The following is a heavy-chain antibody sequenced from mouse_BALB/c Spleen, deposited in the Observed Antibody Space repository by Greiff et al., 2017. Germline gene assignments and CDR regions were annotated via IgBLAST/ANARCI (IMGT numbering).Heavy chain of an antibody. CDR2: ISNLAYSI. V-gene: IGHV5-15*02. CDR1: GFTFSDYG. J-gene: IGHJ1*01. D-gene: IGHD1-2*01. Sequence: EVKLVESGGGLVQPGGSRKLSCAASGFTFSDYGMAWVRQAPGKGPEWVAFISNLAYSIYYADTVTGRFTISRENAKNTLYLEMSSLRSEDTAMYYCARTTAPYFDVWGAGTTVTVSS. CDR3: ARTTAPYFDV.